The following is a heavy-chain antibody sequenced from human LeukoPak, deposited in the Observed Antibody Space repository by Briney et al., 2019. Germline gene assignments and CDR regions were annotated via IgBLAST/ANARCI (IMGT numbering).Heavy chain of an antibody. J-gene: IGHJ6*03. CDR3: ARRARLRFLEWSPNNYYYYYMDV. CDR2: INHSGST. D-gene: IGHD3-3*01. CDR1: GGSFSDYY. Sequence: SETLSLTCAVYGGSFSDYYWSWIRQPPGKGLEWIGEINHSGSTNYNPSLKSRVTISVDTSKNQFSLKLSSVTAADTAVYYCARRARLRFLEWSPNNYYYYYMDVWGKGTTVTVSS. V-gene: IGHV4-34*01.